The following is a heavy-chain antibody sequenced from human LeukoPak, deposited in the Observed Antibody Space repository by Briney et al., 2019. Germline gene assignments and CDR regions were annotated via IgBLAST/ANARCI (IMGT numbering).Heavy chain of an antibody. V-gene: IGHV3-74*01. D-gene: IGHD4-23*01. CDR1: GSTFSSYW. Sequence: PGGSLRLSCAASGSTFSSYWMHWVRQAPGKGLVWVSRINSDGSSTSYADSVKGRFTISRDNAKNTLYLQMNSLRAEDTAVYYCASINYGGNSWFGYYYYGMDVWGQGTTVTVSS. CDR3: ASINYGGNSWFGYYYYGMDV. J-gene: IGHJ6*02. CDR2: INSDGSST.